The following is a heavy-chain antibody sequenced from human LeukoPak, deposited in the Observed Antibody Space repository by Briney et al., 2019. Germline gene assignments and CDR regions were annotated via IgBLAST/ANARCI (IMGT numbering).Heavy chain of an antibody. CDR3: ARGPSERYCSSTSCYAGLDY. J-gene: IGHJ4*02. CDR1: GGTFSSYA. CDR2: IIPIFGTA. D-gene: IGHD2-2*01. Sequence: SVKVSCKASGGTFSSYAISWVRQAPGQGLEWMGGIIPIFGTANYAQKFQGRVTTTADESTSTAYMELSSLRSEDTAVYYCARGPSERYCSSTSCYAGLDYWGQGTLVTVSS. V-gene: IGHV1-69*13.